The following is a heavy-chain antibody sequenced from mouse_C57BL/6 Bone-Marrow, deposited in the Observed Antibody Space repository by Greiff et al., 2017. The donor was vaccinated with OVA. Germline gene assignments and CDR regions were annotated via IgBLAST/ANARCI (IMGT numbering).Heavy chain of an antibody. V-gene: IGHV2-9-1*01. D-gene: IGHD2-4*01. CDR3: ARKIYYDYEGYFDV. J-gene: IGHJ1*03. CDR1: GFSLTSYA. CDR2: IWTGGGT. Sequence: VMLVESGPGLVAPSQSLSITCTVSGFSLTSYAISWVRQPPGKGLEWLGVIWTGGGTNYNSALKSRLSISKDNSKSQVCLKMNSLQTDDTARYYCARKIYYDYEGYFDVWGTGTTVTVSS.